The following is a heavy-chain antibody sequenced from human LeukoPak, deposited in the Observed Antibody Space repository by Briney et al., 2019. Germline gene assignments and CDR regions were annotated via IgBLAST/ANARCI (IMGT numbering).Heavy chain of an antibody. CDR3: ARNGFVWASGIDYGWFDY. CDR1: GFTFTSYW. Sequence: PGGSLRLSCSASGFTFTSYWMSCVRQAPGKGLEWVANIKHDGSDKSYVDSVRGRFTVSRDTAKNSLYLQMNSLRAEDTAVYYCARNGFVWASGIDYGWFDYWGQGTLVTVSS. V-gene: IGHV3-7*05. CDR2: IKHDGSDK. D-gene: IGHD4-17*01. J-gene: IGHJ4*02.